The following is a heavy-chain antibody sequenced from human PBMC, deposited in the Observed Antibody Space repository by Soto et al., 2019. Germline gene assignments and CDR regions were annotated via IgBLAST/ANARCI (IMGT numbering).Heavy chain of an antibody. V-gene: IGHV3-33*01. CDR3: ASSTGGPAPYYYYYGMDV. CDR2: IWYDGSNK. J-gene: IGHJ6*02. D-gene: IGHD2-2*01. Sequence: QVQLVESGGGVVQPGRSLRLSCAASGFTFSSYGMHWVRQAPGKGLEWVAVIWYDGSNKYYADSVKGRFTISRDNSKNTLYLQMNSRRAEDTAVYYCASSTGGPAPYYYYYGMDVWGQGTTVTVSS. CDR1: GFTFSSYG.